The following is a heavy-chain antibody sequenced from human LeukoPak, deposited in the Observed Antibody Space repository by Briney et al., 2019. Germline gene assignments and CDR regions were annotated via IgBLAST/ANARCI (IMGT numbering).Heavy chain of an antibody. CDR2: IYYSGST. Sequence: SETLSLTCTVSGGSISSYYWSWIRQPPGKGLEWIGYIYYSGSTNYNPSLKSRVTISVDTSKNQFSLKLSSVTAADTAVYYCARVKSYDYVWGSYRYGWLDPWGQGTLVTVSS. V-gene: IGHV4-59*01. D-gene: IGHD3-16*02. CDR1: GGSISSYY. CDR3: ARVKSYDYVWGSYRYGWLDP. J-gene: IGHJ5*02.